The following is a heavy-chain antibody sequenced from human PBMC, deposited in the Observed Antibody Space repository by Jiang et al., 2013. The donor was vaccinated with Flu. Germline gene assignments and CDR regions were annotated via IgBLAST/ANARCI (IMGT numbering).Heavy chain of an antibody. J-gene: IGHJ4*02. Sequence: GPGLVKPSETLSLTCTVSGGSISSYYWSWIRQPPGKGLEWIGYIYYSGSTNYNPSLKSRVTISVDTSKNQFSLKLSSVTAADTAVYYCARARDSSGYPPTSYDYWGQGTLVTVSS. CDR2: IYYSGST. V-gene: IGHV4-59*01. CDR1: GGSISSYY. CDR3: ARARDSSGYPPTSYDY. D-gene: IGHD3-22*01.